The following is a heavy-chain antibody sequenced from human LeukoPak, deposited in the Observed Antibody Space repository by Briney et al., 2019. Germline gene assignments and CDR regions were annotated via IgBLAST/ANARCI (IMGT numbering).Heavy chain of an antibody. J-gene: IGHJ6*02. CDR1: GYTFTSYD. Sequence: ASVKVSCKASGYTFTSYDINWVRQATGQGLEWMGWMNPNSGNTGYAQKFQGRVTMTRNTSIGTAYMELSSLRSEDTAVYYCARGQPGYSYGYDYYYGMDVWGQGTTVTVSS. V-gene: IGHV1-8*01. D-gene: IGHD5-18*01. CDR3: ARGQPGYSYGYDYYYGMDV. CDR2: MNPNSGNT.